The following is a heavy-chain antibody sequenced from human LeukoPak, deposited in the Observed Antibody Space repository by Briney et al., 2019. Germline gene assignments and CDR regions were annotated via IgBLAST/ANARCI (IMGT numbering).Heavy chain of an antibody. CDR1: GYTFTSYG. J-gene: IGHJ6*02. V-gene: IGHV1-18*01. D-gene: IGHD3-3*01. CDR3: ARGGVLRFLEWLGYYYYGMDV. Sequence: ASVKVSCKASGYTFTSYGIGWVRQAPGQGLEWMGWISAYNGNTNYAQKLQGRVTMTTDTSTSTAYMELRSLRSDDTAVYYCARGGVLRFLEWLGYYYYGMDVWGQGTTVTVSS. CDR2: ISAYNGNT.